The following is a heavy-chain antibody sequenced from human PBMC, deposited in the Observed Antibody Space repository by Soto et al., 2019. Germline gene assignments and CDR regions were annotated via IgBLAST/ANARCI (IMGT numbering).Heavy chain of an antibody. CDR3: VSGGHGSGSYLGSS. V-gene: IGHV3-7*03. CDR1: GFTFTTYW. D-gene: IGHD3-10*01. Sequence: SGGSLRLSCVASGFTFTTYWMSWVRQAPGKGLQWVANIRQDGGAQYYVDSVKGRFTISRDNAKNSVYLQMDSLRVEDTAVYYCVSGGHGSGSYLGSSWGQGILVTV. CDR2: IRQDGGAQ. J-gene: IGHJ5*02.